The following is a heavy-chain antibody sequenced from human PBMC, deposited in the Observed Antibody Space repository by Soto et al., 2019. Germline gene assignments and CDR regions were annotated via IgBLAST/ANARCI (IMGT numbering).Heavy chain of an antibody. CDR3: ARSPDDSDVPRWDY. D-gene: IGHD4-17*01. CDR2: INLRGGTT. J-gene: IGHJ4*02. CDR1: GYNFNQYY. V-gene: IGHV1-46*02. Sequence: QVQLVQSGAEVRKPGASVRLSCETSGYNFNQYYIHWVRQAPGQGLGWMGIINLRGGTTEYAHKFRGRVTVSGDTSTSTAYMQLSSLRSEDTAGYFCARSPDDSDVPRWDYWGQGTLVTVSS.